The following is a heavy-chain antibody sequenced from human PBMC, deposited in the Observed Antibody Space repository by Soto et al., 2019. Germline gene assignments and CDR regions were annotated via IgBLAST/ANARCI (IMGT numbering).Heavy chain of an antibody. CDR2: ISGSGGST. J-gene: IGHJ5*02. Sequence: XGSRRLACADSGFTFSSYALSWVRQAPGKGLDWVSAISGSGGSTYYADSVKGRFTISRDNSKNTLYLQMNSLRAEDTAVYYCAKRWQLVLLGEDWFDHWGQGTLVTVSS. CDR1: GFTFSSYA. CDR3: AKRWQLVLLGEDWFDH. D-gene: IGHD6-6*01. V-gene: IGHV3-23*01.